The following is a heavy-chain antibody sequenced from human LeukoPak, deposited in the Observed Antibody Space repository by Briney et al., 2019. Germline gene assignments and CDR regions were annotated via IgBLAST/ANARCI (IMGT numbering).Heavy chain of an antibody. CDR2: TYFRSKWYN. J-gene: IGHJ5*02. D-gene: IGHD2/OR15-2a*01. CDR3: ANFYLDT. CDR1: GDTFSSNSAA. V-gene: IGHV6-1*01. Sequence: SQTLSLTCAISGDTFSSNSAAWDWVRQSPSRGLEWLGRTYFRSKWYNDYAESLKGRISINPATSKNQFSLHLNSVNPEDTAVYYCANFYLDTWSQGSLVTVSS.